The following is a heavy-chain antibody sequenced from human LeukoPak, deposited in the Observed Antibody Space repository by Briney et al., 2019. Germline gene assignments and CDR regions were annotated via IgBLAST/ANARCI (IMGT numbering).Heavy chain of an antibody. J-gene: IGHJ3*02. CDR3: AREVAAAGLDAFDI. D-gene: IGHD6-13*01. V-gene: IGHV1-69*05. CDR1: GGTFSSYA. CDR2: IIPIYGTA. Sequence: SVKVSCKASGGTFSSYAISWVRQAPGQGLAWMGWIIPIYGTANYAQKFQGRVTITTDESTSTAYMELSSLRSEDTAVYYCAREVAAAGLDAFDIWGQGTMVTVSS.